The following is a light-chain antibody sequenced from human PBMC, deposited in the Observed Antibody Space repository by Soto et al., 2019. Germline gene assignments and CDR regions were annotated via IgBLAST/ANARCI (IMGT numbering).Light chain of an antibody. CDR3: GTWDSSLGAVL. V-gene: IGLV1-51*02. CDR2: ENN. Sequence: QSVLTQPPSVSAAPGQKVTISCSGSSSNIGNNYVSWYQQLPRTAPKLLIHENNKRPSGIPDRFSGSKSGTSATLGITGLQTGDGADYYCGTWDSSLGAVLFGGGTKLTVL. J-gene: IGLJ2*01. CDR1: SSNIGNNY.